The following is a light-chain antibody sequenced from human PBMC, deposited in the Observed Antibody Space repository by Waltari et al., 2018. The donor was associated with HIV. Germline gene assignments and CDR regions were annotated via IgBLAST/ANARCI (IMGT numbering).Light chain of an antibody. Sequence: QSALTQPAPVAGYPGQSITIPFTGTSNDVGGYNYVSRYQQHPGKAPKLMIYDVTTRPSGVSDRFSGSKSGNTASLTISGLQAEDDADYYCSSYTKTLYVIFGGGTKLTVL. CDR2: DVT. J-gene: IGLJ2*01. V-gene: IGLV2-14*03. CDR3: SSYTKTLYVI. CDR1: SNDVGGYNY.